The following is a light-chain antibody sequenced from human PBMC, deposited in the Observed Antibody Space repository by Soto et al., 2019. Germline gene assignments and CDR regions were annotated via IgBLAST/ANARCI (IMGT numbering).Light chain of an antibody. J-gene: IGKJ3*01. V-gene: IGKV1-8*01. CDR1: QGISSY. CDR2: AAS. Sequence: AIRMTQSPSSFSASTGDRVTITCRASQGISSYLAWYQQKPGKAPKLLIYAASTLQSGVPSRFSGSGSGTDFTLTISCLQSEDIATYYCQHYGDFPFTFGPGTKVEI. CDR3: QHYGDFPFT.